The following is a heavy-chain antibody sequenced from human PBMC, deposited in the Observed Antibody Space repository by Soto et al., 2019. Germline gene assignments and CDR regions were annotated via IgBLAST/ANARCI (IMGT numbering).Heavy chain of an antibody. Sequence: GGSLRLSCAASGFTVDDFSMHWVRQAPGKGLEWVSLIGRDGIYTYYADSVKGRFTISRDNSKNSLYLQMNSLRTEDTAFYFCAKEKHDASWTAFDYWGQGTLVTVSS. CDR1: GFTVDDFS. D-gene: IGHD2-2*01. V-gene: IGHV3-43*01. J-gene: IGHJ4*02. CDR3: AKEKHDASWTAFDY. CDR2: IGRDGIYT.